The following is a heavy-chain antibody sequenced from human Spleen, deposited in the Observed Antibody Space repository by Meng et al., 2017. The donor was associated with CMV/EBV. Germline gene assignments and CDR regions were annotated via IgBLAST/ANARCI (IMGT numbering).Heavy chain of an antibody. CDR2: ISGSSGYI. D-gene: IGHD1-7*01. CDR1: GFTFDDYA. V-gene: IGHV3-21*01. CDR3: ARASLSGTTWDYYYGMDV. J-gene: IGHJ6*02. Sequence: GGSLRLSCAASGFTFDDYAMSWVRQTPGKGLDWVSSISGSSGYIYYADSVKGRFTTSRGNAKNSLYLQMSSLRAEDTAVYYCARASLSGTTWDYYYGMDVWGQGTTVTVSS.